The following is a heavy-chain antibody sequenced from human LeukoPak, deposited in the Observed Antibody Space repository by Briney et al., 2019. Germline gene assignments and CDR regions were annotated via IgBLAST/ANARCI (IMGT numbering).Heavy chain of an antibody. Sequence: GGCLRLSCVGSGFDFSSYTMNWVRQAPGKGLEWLTFISYNGRNEFYADSVMGRFTISRDNSKNTLSLQMNSLRAEDTAVYYCAKSDCASDGCKLLNCWGQGTLVTASS. CDR2: ISYNGRNE. J-gene: IGHJ4*02. V-gene: IGHV3-30-3*02. D-gene: IGHD5-24*01. CDR3: AKSDCASDGCKLLNC. CDR1: GFDFSSYT.